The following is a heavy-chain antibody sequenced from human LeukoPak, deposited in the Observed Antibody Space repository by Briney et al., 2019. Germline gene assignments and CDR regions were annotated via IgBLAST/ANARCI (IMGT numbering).Heavy chain of an antibody. Sequence: ASVKVSCKASGYTFTSYYMHWVRQAPGQGLEWMGIINPSGGSTSYAQKFQGRVTMTRDTSTSTVYMELSSLRSEDTAVYYCARSPKKIAAAVDFDYWGQGTLVTVSS. CDR1: GYTFTSYY. CDR2: INPSGGST. CDR3: ARSPKKIAAAVDFDY. V-gene: IGHV1-46*01. J-gene: IGHJ4*02. D-gene: IGHD6-13*01.